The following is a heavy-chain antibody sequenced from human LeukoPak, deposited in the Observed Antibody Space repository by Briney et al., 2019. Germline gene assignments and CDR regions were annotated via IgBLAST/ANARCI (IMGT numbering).Heavy chain of an antibody. Sequence: GGSLRLSCAASGFIVSSNYMSWVRQAPGKGLEWVSLMFTGGSTYYADSVKGRFTISRNNSENTLYLQMNSLRAEDTAVYYCARGLGYWGQGTLVTVSS. J-gene: IGHJ4*02. CDR1: GFIVSSNY. V-gene: IGHV3-53*01. CDR2: MFTGGST. CDR3: ARGLGY.